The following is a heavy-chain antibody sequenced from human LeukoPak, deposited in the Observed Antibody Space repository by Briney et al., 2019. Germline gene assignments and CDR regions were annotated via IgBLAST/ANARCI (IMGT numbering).Heavy chain of an antibody. CDR2: FDPEDGET. Sequence: GASVKVSCKVSGYTLTELSMHWVRQAPGKGLEWMGGFDPEDGETIYAQKFQGRVTMTEDTSTDTAYMELSSLRSDDTAVYYCARCCLRYFDSSWDYWGQGTLVTVSS. D-gene: IGHD3-9*01. J-gene: IGHJ4*02. CDR1: GYTLTELS. V-gene: IGHV1-24*01. CDR3: ARCCLRYFDSSWDY.